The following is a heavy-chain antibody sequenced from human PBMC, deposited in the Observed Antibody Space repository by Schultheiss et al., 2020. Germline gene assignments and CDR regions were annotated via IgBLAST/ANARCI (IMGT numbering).Heavy chain of an antibody. CDR1: GFTFRSYA. Sequence: GGSLRISCAASGFTFRSYAISWVRQAPGKGLEWVSAISGSGGSTYYADSVKGRFTISRDNSKNTLYLQMNSRRAEDTAVYYCAKVGGYYPINWFDPWGQGTLVTVSS. D-gene: IGHD3-22*01. J-gene: IGHJ5*02. V-gene: IGHV3-23*01. CDR3: AKVGGYYPINWFDP. CDR2: ISGSGGST.